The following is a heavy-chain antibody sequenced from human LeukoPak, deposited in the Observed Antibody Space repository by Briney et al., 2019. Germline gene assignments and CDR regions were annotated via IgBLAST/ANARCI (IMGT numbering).Heavy chain of an antibody. CDR2: INHSGST. CDR3: ARVGDRSGSSFLFKRGKYTYYYYMDV. J-gene: IGHJ6*03. V-gene: IGHV4-34*01. CDR1: GGSFSGYY. Sequence: SETLFLTCAVYGGSFSGYYWSWIRQPPGKGLEWIGEINHSGSTNYNPSLKSRVTISVDTSKNQFSLKLSSVTAADTAVYYCARVGDRSGSSFLFKRGKYTYYYYMDVWGKGTTVTISS. D-gene: IGHD3-10*01.